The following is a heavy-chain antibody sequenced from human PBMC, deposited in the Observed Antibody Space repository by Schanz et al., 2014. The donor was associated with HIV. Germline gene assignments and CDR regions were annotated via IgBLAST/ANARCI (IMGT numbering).Heavy chain of an antibody. J-gene: IGHJ3*02. CDR3: ANLVVAATDDAFDI. Sequence: VQLVESGGGVVRPGGSLRLSCAASGFTFSSYSMHWLRQAPGRGLEWVSLIYTGGSTSYADSVKGRFTISRDNSKNTLYLQMNSLRAEDTAVYYCANLVVAATDDAFDIWGQGTMVTVSS. D-gene: IGHD2-15*01. V-gene: IGHV3-NL1*01. CDR2: IYTGGST. CDR1: GFTFSSYS.